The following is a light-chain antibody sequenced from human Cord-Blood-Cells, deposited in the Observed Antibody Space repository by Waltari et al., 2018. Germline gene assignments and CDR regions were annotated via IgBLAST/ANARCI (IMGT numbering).Light chain of an antibody. Sequence: PGERATLSCGASQRVSSSYLAWYQQQPGLAPRLLIYDASSRATGIPDRFSGSGSGTDFTLTISRLEPEDFAVYYCQQYGSSMYTFGQGTKLEIK. J-gene: IGKJ2*01. CDR3: QQYGSSMYT. CDR2: DAS. V-gene: IGKV3D-20*01. CDR1: QRVSSSY.